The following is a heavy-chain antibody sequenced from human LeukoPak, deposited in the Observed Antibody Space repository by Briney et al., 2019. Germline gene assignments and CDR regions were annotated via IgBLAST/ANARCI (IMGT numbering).Heavy chain of an antibody. CDR1: GFTFSSYL. V-gene: IGHV3-7*01. Sequence: GGSLRLFCAASGFTFSSYLMSWVRQAPGKGLGGVANIKQDGSEKYYVYSVKGRFTISRDNAKNSLYLQMNSLRAEDTAVYYCARDRSGYYYYYMDVWGKGTTVTVSS. J-gene: IGHJ6*03. CDR3: ARDRSGYYYYYMDV. CDR2: IKQDGSEK.